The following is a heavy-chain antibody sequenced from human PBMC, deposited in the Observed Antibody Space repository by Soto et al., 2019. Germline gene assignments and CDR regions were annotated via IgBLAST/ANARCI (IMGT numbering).Heavy chain of an antibody. D-gene: IGHD6-13*01. CDR3: ARDIGTSIAAAGSGWFDP. CDR2: ISSSSSYI. CDR1: GFTFSRYS. Sequence: GGSLRLSCAASGFTFSRYSMNWVRQAPGKGLEWVSSISSSSSYIYYADSVKGRFTISRDNAKNSLYLQMNSLRAEDTAVYDGARDIGTSIAAAGSGWFDPWGQGTLVTVSS. J-gene: IGHJ5*02. V-gene: IGHV3-21*01.